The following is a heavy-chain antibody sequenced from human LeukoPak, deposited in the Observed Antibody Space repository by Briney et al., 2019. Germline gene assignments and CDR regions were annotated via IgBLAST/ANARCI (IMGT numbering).Heavy chain of an antibody. CDR2: IYYSGST. J-gene: IGHJ5*02. D-gene: IGHD3-10*01. Sequence: SETLSLTCTVSGGSISSSSYYRGWIRQPPGKGLEWIGSIYYSGSTYYNPSLKSRVTISVDTSKNQFSLKLSSVTAADTAVYYCARDQVVRGVIVDWFDPWGQGTLVTVSS. CDR1: GGSISSSSYY. V-gene: IGHV4-39*07. CDR3: ARDQVVRGVIVDWFDP.